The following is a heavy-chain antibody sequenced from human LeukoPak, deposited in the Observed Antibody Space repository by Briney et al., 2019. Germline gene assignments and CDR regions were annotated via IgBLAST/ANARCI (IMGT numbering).Heavy chain of an antibody. V-gene: IGHV4-39*01. J-gene: IGHJ4*02. D-gene: IGHD2-21*01. Sequence: PSETLSLTCTVSVGSTSSSSYYWGWIRQAPGKGLEWIGTICYGGSTYYNPSLKSRVTISVDTSKNQLSLKLSSVTAADTAVYYCTRQGGDCYLLDYWGQGTLVTVSS. CDR1: VGSTSSSSYY. CDR2: ICYGGST. CDR3: TRQGGDCYLLDY.